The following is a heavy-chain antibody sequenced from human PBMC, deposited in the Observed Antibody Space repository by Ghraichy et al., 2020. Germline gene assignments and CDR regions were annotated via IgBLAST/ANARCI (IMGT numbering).Heavy chain of an antibody. CDR2: IIPIFGTA. J-gene: IGHJ6*02. D-gene: IGHD2-2*02. CDR3: ARARYCSSTSCYKPSAYYYYGMDV. CDR1: GGTFSSYA. V-gene: IGHV1-69*13. Sequence: SVKISCKASGGTFSSYAISWVRQVPGQGLEWMGGIIPIFGTANYAQKFQGRVTITADESTSTAYMELSSLRSEDTAVYYCARARYCSSTSCYKPSAYYYYGMDVWGQGTTVTVSS.